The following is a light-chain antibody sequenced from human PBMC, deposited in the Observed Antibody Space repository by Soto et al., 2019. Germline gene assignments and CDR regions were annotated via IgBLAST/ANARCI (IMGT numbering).Light chain of an antibody. J-gene: IGKJ5*01. CDR3: QQYYSYPRT. V-gene: IGKV1-8*01. CDR2: AAS. Sequence: AIRMTQSPSSLSASTGDRVTITCRASQGISSYLAWYQQKPGKAPKRLIYAASTLQSGVPSRFSGSGSGTDFTLTISCLQSEDFATYYCQQYYSYPRTFGQGTRLEI. CDR1: QGISSY.